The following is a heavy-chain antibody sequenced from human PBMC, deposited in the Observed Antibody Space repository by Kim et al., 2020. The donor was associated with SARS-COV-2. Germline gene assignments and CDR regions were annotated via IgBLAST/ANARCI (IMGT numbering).Heavy chain of an antibody. CDR3: ARDPRIAAAGRYYYYMDV. Sequence: KGRFTIARDNAKNSLYLQMNSLRAEDTAVYYCARDPRIAAAGRYYYYMDVWGKGTTVTVSS. D-gene: IGHD6-13*01. V-gene: IGHV3-11*06. J-gene: IGHJ6*03.